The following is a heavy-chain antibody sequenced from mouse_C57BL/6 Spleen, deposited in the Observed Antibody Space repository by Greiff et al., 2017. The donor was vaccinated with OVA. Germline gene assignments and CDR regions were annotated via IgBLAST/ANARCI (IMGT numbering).Heavy chain of an antibody. CDR1: GYSITSGYY. Sequence: EVQLQESGPGLVKPSQSLSLTCSVTGYSITSGYYWNWIRQFPGNKLEWMGYISYDGSNNYNPSLKNRISITRDTSKNQFFLKLNSVTTEDTATYYCAGYYYGSSPLAYWGQGTLVTVSA. CDR2: ISYDGSN. J-gene: IGHJ3*01. CDR3: AGYYYGSSPLAY. V-gene: IGHV3-6*01. D-gene: IGHD1-1*01.